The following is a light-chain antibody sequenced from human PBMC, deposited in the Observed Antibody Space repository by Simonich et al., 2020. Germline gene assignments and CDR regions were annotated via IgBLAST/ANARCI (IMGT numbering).Light chain of an antibody. CDR1: QSVLYSSTNKNY. V-gene: IGKV4-1*01. J-gene: IGKJ1*01. CDR3: QQYYSTPWT. Sequence: DIVMTQSPDSLAVSLGERATINCKSSQSVLYSSTNKNYLAWYQHKPGQPPNLLIYWASTRESGVPDRFSGSGSGTDFTLTISSLQAEDVAVYYCQQYYSTPWTFGQGTKVEIK. CDR2: WAS.